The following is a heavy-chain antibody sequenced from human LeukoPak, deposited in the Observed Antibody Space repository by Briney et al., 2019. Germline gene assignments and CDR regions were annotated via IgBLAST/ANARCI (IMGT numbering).Heavy chain of an antibody. CDR3: AKTLLDSSGYYYAGCDY. Sequence: GGSLRLSCAASGFTFSSYEMNWVRQAPGKGLEWVSYISSSGSTIYYADSVKGRFTISRDNAKNSLYLQMNNLRAEDTAVYYCAKTLLDSSGYYYAGCDYWGQGILVTVST. J-gene: IGHJ4*02. CDR1: GFTFSSYE. V-gene: IGHV3-48*03. D-gene: IGHD3-22*01. CDR2: ISSSGSTI.